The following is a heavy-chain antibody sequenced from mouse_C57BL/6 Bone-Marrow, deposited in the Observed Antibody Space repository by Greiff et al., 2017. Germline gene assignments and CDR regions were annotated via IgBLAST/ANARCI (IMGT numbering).Heavy chain of an antibody. D-gene: IGHD2-4*01. Sequence: EVKLVESGGGLVQPGGSMKLSCAASGFTFSDAWMDWVRQSPEKGLEWVAEIRNKANNHATYYAESVKGRFTISRDDSKSSVYLQMNSLRAEDTSIYYCTRGGDYDVSFAYWGQGTLVTVSA. CDR1: GFTFSDAW. V-gene: IGHV6-6*01. J-gene: IGHJ3*01. CDR3: TRGGDYDVSFAY. CDR2: IRNKANNHAT.